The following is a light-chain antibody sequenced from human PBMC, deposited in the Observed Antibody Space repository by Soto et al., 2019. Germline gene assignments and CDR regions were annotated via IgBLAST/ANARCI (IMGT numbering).Light chain of an antibody. V-gene: IGLV2-14*01. CDR3: SSKSSDTPVV. CDR1: SSDVGGYNY. J-gene: IGLJ1*01. Sequence: QSALTQPASVSGSPGQSISISCTGTSSDVGGYNYVSWYQQHPGKAPKLMIYEVSNRPSGVSNRFSGSKSGNTASLTISGLQAEDEADYYCSSKSSDTPVVFGTGTKLTVL. CDR2: EVS.